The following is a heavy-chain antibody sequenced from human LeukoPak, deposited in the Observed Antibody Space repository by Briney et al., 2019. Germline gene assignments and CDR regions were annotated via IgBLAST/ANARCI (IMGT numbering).Heavy chain of an antibody. D-gene: IGHD3-10*01. Sequence: SGTLSLTCFLSGDALSTYYWNWVRQTPGKGLEWIGHVTYETTAYNPSLKSRVTISLDTSKNEFSLQLRSVTAADTAVYVCARDQRDSYRKYFDPWSQGILVSVSS. V-gene: IGHV4-4*08. CDR2: VTYETT. CDR1: GDALSTYY. CDR3: ARDQRDSYRKYFDP. J-gene: IGHJ4*02.